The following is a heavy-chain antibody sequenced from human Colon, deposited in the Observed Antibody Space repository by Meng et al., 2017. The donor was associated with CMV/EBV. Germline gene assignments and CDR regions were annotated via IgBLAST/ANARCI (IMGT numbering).Heavy chain of an antibody. CDR3: AREGVDNGLDV. Sequence: ASVTVSCKASGYTFTGYYMHWVRQAPGQGLEWMGVINAGGGSTSYSKNFQGRVTVTRDTSTSTLYLELSSLRSEDTAVYYCAREGVDNGLDVWGQGTTVTVSS. CDR1: GYTFTGYY. J-gene: IGHJ6*02. D-gene: IGHD2-15*01. CDR2: INAGGGST. V-gene: IGHV1-46*01.